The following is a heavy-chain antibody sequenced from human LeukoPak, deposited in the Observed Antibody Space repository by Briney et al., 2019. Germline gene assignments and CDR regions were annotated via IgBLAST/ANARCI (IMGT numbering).Heavy chain of an antibody. CDR3: TTYRSGHY. CDR1: GFTFSGSD. CDR2: ITTKTSNYAT. V-gene: IGHV3-73*01. Sequence: GGSLRLSCAASGFTFSGSDIHWVRQASGKGLEWVGRITTKTSNYATAYAASVEGRFTISRDDSENTAYLQMNSLKTEDTAVYYCTTYRSGHYWGQGTLVTVSS. J-gene: IGHJ4*02. D-gene: IGHD6-19*01.